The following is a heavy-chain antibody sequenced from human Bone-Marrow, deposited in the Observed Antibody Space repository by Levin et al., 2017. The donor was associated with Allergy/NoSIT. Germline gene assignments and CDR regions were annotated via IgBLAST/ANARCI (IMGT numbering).Heavy chain of an antibody. V-gene: IGHV3-30*18. CDR2: ISYDGSNK. D-gene: IGHD6-6*01. J-gene: IGHJ4*02. Sequence: LGESLKISCAASGFTFSSYGMHWVRQAPGKGLEWVAVISYDGSNKYYADSVKGRFTISRDNSKNTLYLQMNSLRAEDTAVYYCAKDGRGYSSSSPVGCFYYWGQGTLVTVPS. CDR3: AKDGRGYSSSSPVGCFYY. CDR1: GFTFSSYG.